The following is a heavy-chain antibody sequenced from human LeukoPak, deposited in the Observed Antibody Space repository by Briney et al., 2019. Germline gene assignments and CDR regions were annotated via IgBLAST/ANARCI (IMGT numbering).Heavy chain of an antibody. V-gene: IGHV4-59*08. CDR2: IYYSGST. J-gene: IGHJ4*02. Sequence: SETLSLTCTVSGGSISSYYWSWIRQPPGEGLEWIGYIYYSGSTNYNPSLKSRVTISVDTSKNQFSLKLSSVTAADTAVYYCARRGPGPAFDYWGQGTLVTVSS. CDR3: ARRGPGPAFDY. CDR1: GGSISSYY. D-gene: IGHD3-10*01.